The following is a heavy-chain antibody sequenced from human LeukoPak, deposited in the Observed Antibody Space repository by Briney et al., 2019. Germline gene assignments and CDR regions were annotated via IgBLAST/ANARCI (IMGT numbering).Heavy chain of an antibody. V-gene: IGHV1-24*01. CDR3: ARDQGIGAAGYDF. CDR1: VYRLTDVF. D-gene: IGHD6-13*01. J-gene: IGHJ4*02. CDR2: FDPEEGKK. Sequence: ASVKVSCKVSVYRLTDVFIQWVRQAPGEGLEWVGGFDPEEGKKLYARKFQGRVTTTEDTSTDIAYMELHSLTSEDTAVYYCARDQGIGAAGYDFWGQGTLVTVSS.